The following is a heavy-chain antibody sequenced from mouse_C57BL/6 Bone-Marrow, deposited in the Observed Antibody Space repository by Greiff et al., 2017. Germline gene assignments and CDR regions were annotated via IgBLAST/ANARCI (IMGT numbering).Heavy chain of an antibody. D-gene: IGHD2-1*01. Sequence: EVKLMESGPGLVKPSQSLSLSCSVTGYSITSGYYWNWIRQFPGNKLEWMGYISYDGSTNYNPSLKNRLSITRDTSKHQFVLKLKSVTTEYTATYYCARDGNYPTLCWYFDVWGTGTTVTVSS. J-gene: IGHJ1*03. CDR2: ISYDGST. CDR1: GYSITSGYY. V-gene: IGHV3-6*01. CDR3: ARDGNYPTLCWYFDV.